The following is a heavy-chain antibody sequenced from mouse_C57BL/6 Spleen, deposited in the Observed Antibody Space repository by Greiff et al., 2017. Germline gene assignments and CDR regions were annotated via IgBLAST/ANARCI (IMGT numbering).Heavy chain of an antibody. CDR1: GYTFTSYW. CDR3: ARKATMTLFDY. J-gene: IGHJ2*01. V-gene: IGHV1-69*01. D-gene: IGHD2-4*01. CDR2: IDPSDSYT. Sequence: QVQLKQPGAELVMPGASVKLSCTASGYTFTSYWMHWVKQRPGQGLEWIGEIDPSDSYTNYNQKFKGKSTLTVDKSSSTAYMQLSSLTSEDSAVYYCARKATMTLFDYWGQGTTLTVSS.